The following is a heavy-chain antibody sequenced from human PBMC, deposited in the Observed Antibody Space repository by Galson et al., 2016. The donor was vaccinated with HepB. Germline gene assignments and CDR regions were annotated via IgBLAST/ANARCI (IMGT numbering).Heavy chain of an antibody. J-gene: IGHJ4*02. D-gene: IGHD2-2*01. CDR3: ARGIGDCSSNSCYLDFNY. V-gene: IGHV3-33*08. Sequence: SLRLSCAASAFTFNSYWMSWVRLAPGKGLEWVAIIWTDGSNKYYADSVKGRFTISRDNSKNTVFLQMNSLRAEDTAVYYCARGIGDCSSNSCYLDFNYWGQGTLVTVSS. CDR1: AFTFNSYW. CDR2: IWTDGSNK.